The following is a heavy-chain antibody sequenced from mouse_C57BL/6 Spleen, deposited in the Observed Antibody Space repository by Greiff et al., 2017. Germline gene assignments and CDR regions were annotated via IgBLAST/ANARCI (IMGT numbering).Heavy chain of an antibody. CDR2: ISDGGSYT. J-gene: IGHJ3*01. Sequence: DVKLQESGGGLVKPGGSLKLSCAASGFTFSSYAMSWVRQTPEKRLAWVATISDGGSYTYYPDNVKGRFTISRDNAKNNLYLQMSHLKSEDTAMYYCARDGYYGGFAYWGQGTLVTVSA. V-gene: IGHV5-4*01. CDR3: ARDGYYGGFAY. CDR1: GFTFSSYA. D-gene: IGHD2-3*01.